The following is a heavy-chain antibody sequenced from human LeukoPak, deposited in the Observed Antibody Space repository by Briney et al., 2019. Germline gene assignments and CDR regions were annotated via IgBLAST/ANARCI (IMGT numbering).Heavy chain of an antibody. J-gene: IGHJ4*02. Sequence: SETLSLTCAVYCGSFSGYYWSCIRQPPGKGLEWIGEINHSGSTNYNPALNRRVTISVDTSKNHFSLKLSSVTAADTAVYYCARGVLRSSWYNPDAFGFHYWGQGTLVTVSS. CDR3: ARGVLRSSWYNPDAFGFHY. D-gene: IGHD6-13*01. V-gene: IGHV4-34*01. CDR1: CGSFSGYY. CDR2: INHSGST.